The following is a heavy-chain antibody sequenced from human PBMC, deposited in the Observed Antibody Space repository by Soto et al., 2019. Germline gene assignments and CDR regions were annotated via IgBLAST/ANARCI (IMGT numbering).Heavy chain of an antibody. Sequence: EVQLVESGGGLVQPGGSLRLSCAASGFTFSSYWMSWVRQAPGKGLEWVANIKQDGSEKYYVDSVKGRFTISRDNAKNSLYLQMNSLRAEDTAVYYCAREGIMGSGSYIYYYYGMDVWGQGTTVTVSS. V-gene: IGHV3-7*04. J-gene: IGHJ6*02. CDR2: IKQDGSEK. CDR3: AREGIMGSGSYIYYYYGMDV. CDR1: GFTFSSYW. D-gene: IGHD3-10*01.